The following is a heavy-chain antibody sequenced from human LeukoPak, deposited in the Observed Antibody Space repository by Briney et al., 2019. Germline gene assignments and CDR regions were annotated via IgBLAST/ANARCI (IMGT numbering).Heavy chain of an antibody. CDR3: AKPYSSSWGSPYYFDY. D-gene: IGHD6-13*01. CDR1: GFTFSSYS. V-gene: IGHV3-23*01. J-gene: IGHJ4*02. CDR2: ISGSGGST. Sequence: GGSLRLSCAASGFTFSSYSMTWVRQAPGKGLEWVSAISGSGGSTYYADSVKGRFTISRDNSKNTLYLQMNSLRAEDTAVYYCAKPYSSSWGSPYYFDYWGQGTLVTVSS.